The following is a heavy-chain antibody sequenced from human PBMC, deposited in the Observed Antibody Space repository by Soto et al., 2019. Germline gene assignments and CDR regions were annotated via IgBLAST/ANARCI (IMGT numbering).Heavy chain of an antibody. Sequence: EVQLVESGGGLVQPGGSLRLSCAASGFTFSSYWMSWVRQAPGKGLEWVANIKQDGSEKYYVDSVKGRFTISRDNAKNSLYLQMNSLRAEDTAVYYCARVLSGVTIFGVVIRDYYYYMDVWGKGTTVTVSS. CDR2: IKQDGSEK. CDR3: ARVLSGVTIFGVVIRDYYYYMDV. J-gene: IGHJ6*03. V-gene: IGHV3-7*01. CDR1: GFTFSSYW. D-gene: IGHD3-3*01.